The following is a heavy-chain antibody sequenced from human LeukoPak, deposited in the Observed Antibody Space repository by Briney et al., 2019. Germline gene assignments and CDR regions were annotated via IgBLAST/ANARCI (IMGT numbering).Heavy chain of an antibody. D-gene: IGHD2-2*01. V-gene: IGHV4-31*03. J-gene: IGHJ5*02. CDR2: IYYSGST. Sequence: SQTLSLTCTVSGGSISSGGYYWSWIRQHPGKGLGWIGYIYYSGSTYYNPSLKSRVTISVDTSKNQFSLKLSSVTAADTAVYYCARDHCSSTSCYVGTSWFDPWGQGTLVTVSS. CDR3: ARDHCSSTSCYVGTSWFDP. CDR1: GGSISSGGYY.